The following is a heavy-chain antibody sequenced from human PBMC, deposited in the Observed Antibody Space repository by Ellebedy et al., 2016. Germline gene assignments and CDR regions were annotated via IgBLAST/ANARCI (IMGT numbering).Heavy chain of an antibody. Sequence: GGSLRLXCAVSGSTFSDFYMSWIRQAPGKGLEWVSYISSSSFNIKYAASVEGRFTISRDNAKNSLYLEMNSLRPEDTAVYYCARGDSSGWYYSEYWGQGTLVTVSS. CDR1: GSTFSDFY. J-gene: IGHJ4*02. CDR2: ISSSSFNI. D-gene: IGHD6-19*01. V-gene: IGHV3-11*01. CDR3: ARGDSSGWYYSEY.